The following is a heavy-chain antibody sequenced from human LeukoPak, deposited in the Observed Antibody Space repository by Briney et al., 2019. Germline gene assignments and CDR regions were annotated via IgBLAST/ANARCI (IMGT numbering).Heavy chain of an antibody. CDR2: ISGSGGST. CDR3: AKDLGGITIFGVAPYFDY. Sequence: GGSLRLSCAASGFTLSSYAMSWVRQAPGKGLEWVSAISGSGGSTYYADSVKGRFTISRDNSKNTLYLQMNSLRAEDTAVYYCAKDLGGITIFGVAPYFDYWGQGTLVTVSS. CDR1: GFTLSSYA. D-gene: IGHD3-3*01. J-gene: IGHJ4*02. V-gene: IGHV3-23*01.